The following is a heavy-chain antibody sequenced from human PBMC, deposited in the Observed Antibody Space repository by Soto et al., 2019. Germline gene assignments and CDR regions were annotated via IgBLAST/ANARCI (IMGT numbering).Heavy chain of an antibody. CDR2: IYPTGST. D-gene: IGHD3-10*01. CDR3: ARPDHYYYNGLSV. J-gene: IGHJ6*02. CDR1: GASVSDESW. Sequence: QVQLQESGPRLVKPSGTLSLICTVSGASVSDESWWTWVRQPPGKGLEWIGDIYPTGSTNYNPSLESRVTMSIETSRNQFSLRLTSVTAADTAVYYCARPDHYYYNGLSVWGQGTSVIVSS. V-gene: IGHV4-4*02.